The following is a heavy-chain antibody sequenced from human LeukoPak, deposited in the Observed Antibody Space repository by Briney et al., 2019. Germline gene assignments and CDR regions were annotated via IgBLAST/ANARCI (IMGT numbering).Heavy chain of an antibody. D-gene: IGHD4-17*01. Sequence: SVKVSCKTSGGTFNNSAISWVRQAPGQGLEWLGGIMPLFGTAGYAQKFQGRVTITKDESTRTVYLELTSPTSDDTAVYYCARDVHGDYGSGWFDPWGQGTLVSVSS. J-gene: IGHJ5*02. CDR3: ARDVHGDYGSGWFDP. CDR2: IMPLFGTA. CDR1: GGTFNNSA. V-gene: IGHV1-69*05.